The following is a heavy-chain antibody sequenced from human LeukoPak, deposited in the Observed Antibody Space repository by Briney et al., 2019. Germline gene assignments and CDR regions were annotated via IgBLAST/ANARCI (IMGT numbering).Heavy chain of an antibody. J-gene: IGHJ6*02. V-gene: IGHV3-30-3*01. Sequence: GGSLRLSCAASGFTFCSYAMHWVRQAPGKGLEWVAVISYDGSNKYYADSVKGRFTISRDNSKNTLYLQMNSLRAEDTAVYYCSRFGELLPYYYYYGMDVWGQGTTVTVSS. CDR2: ISYDGSNK. CDR1: GFTFCSYA. CDR3: SRFGELLPYYYYYGMDV. D-gene: IGHD3-10*01.